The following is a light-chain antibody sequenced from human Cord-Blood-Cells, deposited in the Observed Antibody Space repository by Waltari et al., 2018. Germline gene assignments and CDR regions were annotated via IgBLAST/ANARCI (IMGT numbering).Light chain of an antibody. V-gene: IGLV2-14*03. CDR1: SSDVGGYHY. J-gene: IGLJ1*01. Sequence: QSALTQPASVSGSPGQSITISCPGTSSDVGGYHYVSCYQQHPGKAPKLMIYDVSNRPSGVSNRFSGSKSGNTASLTISGLQAEDEADYYCSSYTSSSTYVFGTGTKVTVL. CDR2: DVS. CDR3: SSYTSSSTYV.